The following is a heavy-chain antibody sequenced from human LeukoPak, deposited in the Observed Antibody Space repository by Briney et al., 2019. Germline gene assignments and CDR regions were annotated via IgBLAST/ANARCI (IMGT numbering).Heavy chain of an antibody. D-gene: IGHD3-10*01. Sequence: SVKVSCKASGFTFTSSAVQWVRQPRGPPLEWIGWIVVGSGDTNSAQKFQERVTITRDMSTRTAYMELSSLRSEDTAVYYCGADSMPRGVFSYAFDIWGQGTMVTVSS. V-gene: IGHV1-58*01. CDR3: GADSMPRGVFSYAFDI. CDR1: GFTFTSSA. J-gene: IGHJ3*02. CDR2: IVVGSGDT.